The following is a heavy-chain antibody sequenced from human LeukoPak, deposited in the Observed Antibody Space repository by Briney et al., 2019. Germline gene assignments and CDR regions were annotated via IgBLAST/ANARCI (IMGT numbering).Heavy chain of an antibody. CDR3: AASVDTAMVPFDY. V-gene: IGHV4-59*01. J-gene: IGHJ4*02. D-gene: IGHD5-18*01. Sequence: PSETLSLTCTVSGGSISGYYWSWIRQPPGKGLEWIGYIYYSGSTNYNPSLKSRVTISVDTSKNQFSLKLSSVTAADTAVYYCAASVDTAMVPFDYWGQGTLVTVSS. CDR2: IYYSGST. CDR1: GGSISGYY.